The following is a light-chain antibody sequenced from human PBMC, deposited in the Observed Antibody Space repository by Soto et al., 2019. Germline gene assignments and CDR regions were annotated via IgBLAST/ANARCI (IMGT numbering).Light chain of an antibody. CDR3: ETWDSRGV. CDR2: LEGSGSY. V-gene: IGLV4-60*03. CDR1: SGHSSYI. Sequence: QSVLTQSSSASASLGSSVKLTCTLSSGHSSYIIAWHQQQPGKAPRYLMKLEGSGSYNKGSGVPDRFSGSSSGADRCLTISNLQSEDEADYYCETWDSRGVFGGGTKLTVL. J-gene: IGLJ3*02.